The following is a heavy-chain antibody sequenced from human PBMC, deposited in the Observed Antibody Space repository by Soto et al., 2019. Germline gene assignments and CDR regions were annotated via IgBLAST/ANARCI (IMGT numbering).Heavy chain of an antibody. J-gene: IGHJ4*02. CDR1: GFTLSYYG. D-gene: IGHD3-10*01. CDR3: AKQGHSGRFGEIDD. Sequence: EVQLMESGGLLVQPGRSLRLSCAGSGFTLSYYGMSWVRQAPGKGLEWVSAISVSGNRTYYADSVKGRFTISKDIFKNTLYLQMYSLRVEDTAVYYCAKQGHSGRFGEIDDWGQGTLVTVSS. CDR2: ISVSGNRT. V-gene: IGHV3-23*01.